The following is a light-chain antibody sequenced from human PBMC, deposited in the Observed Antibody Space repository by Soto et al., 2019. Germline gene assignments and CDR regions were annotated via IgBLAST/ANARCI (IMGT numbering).Light chain of an antibody. CDR2: RIN. Sequence: QSVLTQPPSASGTPGKRVTISCSGSSSNIGSNYVYWYQQLPGTAPKLLIYRINQRPSGVPDRFSGSKSGTSASLAISGLRSEDEADYYCAAWDDSLSGVVFGGGTKVTVL. J-gene: IGLJ2*01. V-gene: IGLV1-47*01. CDR3: AAWDDSLSGVV. CDR1: SSNIGSNY.